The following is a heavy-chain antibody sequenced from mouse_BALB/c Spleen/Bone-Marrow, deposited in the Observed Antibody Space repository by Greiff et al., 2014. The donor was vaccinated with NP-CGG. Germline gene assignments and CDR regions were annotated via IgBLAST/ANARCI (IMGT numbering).Heavy chain of an antibody. J-gene: IGHJ4*01. D-gene: IGHD2-4*01. V-gene: IGHV1-54*03. CDR1: GYAFTNYL. Sequence: LVESGAELVRPGTSVKVSCKGSGYAFTNYLIEWVKQRPGQGLEWIGVINSGSGGTKYNEKFKGKATLTADKSSSTAYMQLSSLTSDDSAVYFCARAITDAMDYWGRGTSVTVSS. CDR3: ARAITDAMDY. CDR2: INSGSGGT.